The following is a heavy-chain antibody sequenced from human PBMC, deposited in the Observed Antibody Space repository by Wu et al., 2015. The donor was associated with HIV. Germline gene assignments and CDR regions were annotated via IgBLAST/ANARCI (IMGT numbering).Heavy chain of an antibody. Sequence: QVQLVQSGTEVKKPGASVKVSCKASGYDLAGYYIHWVRLVPGQGLQWMGWINTLTGVTSYQETFQGRVTMTRDTSINTAYMELSGLRSGDTALYYCSTFHEIQHYWGPGTLVAV. J-gene: IGHJ4*02. D-gene: IGHD3-10*01. CDR2: INTLTGVT. V-gene: IGHV1-2*02. CDR1: GYDLAGYY. CDR3: STFHEIQHY.